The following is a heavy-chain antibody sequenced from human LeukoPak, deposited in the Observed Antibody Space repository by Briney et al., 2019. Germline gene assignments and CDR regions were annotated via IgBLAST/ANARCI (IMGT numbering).Heavy chain of an antibody. J-gene: IGHJ4*02. V-gene: IGHV4-59*08. D-gene: IGHD2-15*01. CDR2: IYYNGHT. CDR3: ARLRFCTGGRCLADF. Sequence: TSETLSLTCTVSGDSFSSYYWTWIRQPPGKGLEWIGYIYYNGHTNYNPSLTSRVTISVDTSKNQFSLKLNSVTAADTAVYYCARLRFCTGGRCLADFWGQGTLVTVSS. CDR1: GDSFSSYY.